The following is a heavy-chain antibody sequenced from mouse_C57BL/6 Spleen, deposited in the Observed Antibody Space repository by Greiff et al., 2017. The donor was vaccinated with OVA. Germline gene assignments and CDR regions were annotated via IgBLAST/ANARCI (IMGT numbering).Heavy chain of an antibody. CDR3: ASPMITTGVYYAMDY. J-gene: IGHJ4*01. V-gene: IGHV2-2*01. CDR1: GFSLTSYG. Sequence: VQLKESGPGLVQPSQSLSIPCTVSGFSLTSYGVHWVRQSPGKGLEWLGVIWSGGSTDYNAAFISRLSISKDNSKSQVFFKMNSLQADDTAIYYCASPMITTGVYYAMDYWGQGTSVTVSA. CDR2: IWSGGST. D-gene: IGHD2-4*01.